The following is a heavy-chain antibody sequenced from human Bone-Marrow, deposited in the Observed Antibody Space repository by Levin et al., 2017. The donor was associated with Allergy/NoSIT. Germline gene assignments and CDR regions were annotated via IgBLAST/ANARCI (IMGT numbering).Heavy chain of an antibody. V-gene: IGHV3-30*18. CDR2: ISYDGSNK. Sequence: GESLKISCAASGFTFSSYGMHWVRQAPGKGLEWVAVISYDGSNKYYADSVKGRFTISRDNSKNTLYLQMNSLRAEDTAVYYCAKDMVRGVWYFDLWGRGTLVTVSS. J-gene: IGHJ2*01. CDR3: AKDMVRGVWYFDL. CDR1: GFTFSSYG. D-gene: IGHD3-10*01.